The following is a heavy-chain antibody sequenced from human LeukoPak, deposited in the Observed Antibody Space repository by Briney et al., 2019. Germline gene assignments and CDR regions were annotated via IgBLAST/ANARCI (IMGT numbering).Heavy chain of an antibody. CDR3: ARGPLGYCSSTSCYGDY. V-gene: IGHV1-69*01. CDR1: GGTFSSYA. J-gene: IGHJ4*02. Sequence: SVKVSSKASGGTFSSYAISWVRQAPGQGLEWMGGIIPIFGTANYAQKFQGRVTITADESTSTAYMELSSLRSEDTAVYYCARGPLGYCSSTSCYGDYWGQGTLVTVSS. CDR2: IIPIFGTA. D-gene: IGHD2-2*01.